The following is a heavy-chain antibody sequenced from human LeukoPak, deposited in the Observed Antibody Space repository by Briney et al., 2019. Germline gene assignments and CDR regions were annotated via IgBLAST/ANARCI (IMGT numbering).Heavy chain of an antibody. Sequence: SETLSLTCAVYGGSFSGYYWSWIRQPPGKGLEWIGEINHSGSTNYNPSLKSRVTISVDTSKNQFSLKLSSVTAADTAVYYCARDLFMVRGPCGHWGQGTLVTVSS. J-gene: IGHJ4*02. CDR1: GGSFSGYY. CDR3: ARDLFMVRGPCGH. V-gene: IGHV4-34*01. D-gene: IGHD3-10*01. CDR2: INHSGST.